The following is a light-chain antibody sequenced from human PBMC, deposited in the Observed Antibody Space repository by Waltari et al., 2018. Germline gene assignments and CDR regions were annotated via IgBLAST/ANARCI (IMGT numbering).Light chain of an antibody. CDR2: TNN. Sequence: QSVLTQPPSASGTPGQRGTISCSGSSSNIGSNYVSWYQQLPGTAPTLLIYTNNQRPSGVPDRFSGSKSGTSASLAISGLRSEDEADYYCAAWDDSLSGVVFGGGTKLTVL. CDR1: SSNIGSNY. CDR3: AAWDDSLSGVV. J-gene: IGLJ2*01. V-gene: IGLV1-47*01.